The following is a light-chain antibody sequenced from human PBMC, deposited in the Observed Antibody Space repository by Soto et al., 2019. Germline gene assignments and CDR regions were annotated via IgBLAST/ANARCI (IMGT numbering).Light chain of an antibody. CDR3: EKYYAPPRT. Sequence: EIMMTQSPDSLAVSLGERATINCKSSQSVLYSSNNKNYLAWFQQKPGQPPKLLIYWASTRESGVPDRFSGSGSGADFTLTISILQAEDVAVYYCEKYYAPPRTFGPGTKVDIK. CDR1: QSVLYSSNNKNY. CDR2: WAS. J-gene: IGKJ1*01. V-gene: IGKV4-1*01.